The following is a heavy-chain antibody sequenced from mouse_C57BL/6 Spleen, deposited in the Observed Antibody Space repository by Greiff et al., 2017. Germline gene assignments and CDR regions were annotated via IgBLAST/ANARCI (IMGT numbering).Heavy chain of an antibody. CDR3: TTPSYGNSFAY. V-gene: IGHV14-1*01. Sequence: EVQLQQSGAELVRPGASVKLSCTASGFNIKDYYMHWVQQRPEQGLEWIGRIDPEDGDTEYAPKFQGKATMTADTSSNTAYLQLSSLTSEDTAVYYCTTPSYGNSFAYWGQGTLVTVSA. J-gene: IGHJ3*01. CDR1: GFNIKDYY. D-gene: IGHD2-1*01. CDR2: IDPEDGDT.